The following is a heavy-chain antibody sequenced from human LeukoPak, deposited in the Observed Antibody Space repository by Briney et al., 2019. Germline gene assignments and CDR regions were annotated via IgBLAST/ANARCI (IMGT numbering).Heavy chain of an antibody. CDR3: ARVPSSAHQLFSSDY. Sequence: ASLRVSCKASGYSFKNYGISWVRQAPGQGLEWMGWISAYDGETRCKQNLQGRVTMTTDTSTSTAYMDLTSLTTDDTAVYYCARVPSSAHQLFSSDYWGQGTLVTVSS. CDR2: ISAYDGET. J-gene: IGHJ4*02. D-gene: IGHD3-10*01. V-gene: IGHV1-18*01. CDR1: GYSFKNYG.